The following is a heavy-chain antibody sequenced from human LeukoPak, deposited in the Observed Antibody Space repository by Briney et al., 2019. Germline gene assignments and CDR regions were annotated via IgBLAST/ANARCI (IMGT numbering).Heavy chain of an antibody. CDR2: IKPGDSDI. CDR3: ARDFWSGYGVNWFDP. J-gene: IGHJ5*02. Sequence: GESLKISCKGSGYSFTTYWIGWVRQMPGKGLEWMGIIKPGDSDIRYSPSFQGQVTISVDKSISTAYLQWSSLKASDTAMYYCARDFWSGYGVNWFDPWGQGTLVTVSS. D-gene: IGHD3-3*01. CDR1: GYSFTTYW. V-gene: IGHV5-51*01.